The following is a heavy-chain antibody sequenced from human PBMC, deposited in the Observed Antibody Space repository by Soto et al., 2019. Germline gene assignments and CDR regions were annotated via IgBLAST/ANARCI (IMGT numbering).Heavy chain of an antibody. D-gene: IGHD1-20*01. V-gene: IGHV1-18*01. CDR2: ISVYNGNT. Sequence: ASVKVSCKASGYTFTSYNINWVRQAPGQGLEWMGWISVYNGNTNYAQNLQGRVTMTTDTSTSTSFMELRSLRSDDTAVYYCAREVLDHYYMDVWGKGTTVTVSS. J-gene: IGHJ6*03. CDR3: AREVLDHYYMDV. CDR1: GYTFTSYN.